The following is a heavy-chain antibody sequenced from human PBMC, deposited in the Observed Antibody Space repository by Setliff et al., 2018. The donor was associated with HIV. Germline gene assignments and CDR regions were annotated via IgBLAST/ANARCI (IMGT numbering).Heavy chain of an antibody. Sequence: ASVKVSCKASGYTFSDYYMHWVQQAPGKGLEWVGRIDPEDGKSVYAEKFQGRVTITADTSTSTVYMELSSLRSDDTAVYYCARTQYDRVEEYFQYWGQGTLVTVSS. D-gene: IGHD3-22*01. CDR3: ARTQYDRVEEYFQY. V-gene: IGHV1-69-2*01. CDR2: IDPEDGKS. J-gene: IGHJ1*01. CDR1: GYTFSDYY.